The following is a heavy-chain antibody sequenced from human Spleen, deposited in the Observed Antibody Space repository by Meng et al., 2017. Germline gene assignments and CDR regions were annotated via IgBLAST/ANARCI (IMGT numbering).Heavy chain of an antibody. CDR2: VNSVTGHP. V-gene: IGHV7-4-1*02. J-gene: IGHJ4*02. CDR3: TRDGYLDCASASCFDY. Sequence: QVQLVQSGSELKKPGASVMVPCKTSGFPLSRFAMNWVRQAPGQGLQWMGWVNSVTGHPSYAQGFRGRFVLSLDTSASTTYLQINNLNPDDTAVYYCTRDGYLDCASASCFDYWGQGTLVTVSS. CDR1: GFPLSRFA. D-gene: IGHD2-2*01.